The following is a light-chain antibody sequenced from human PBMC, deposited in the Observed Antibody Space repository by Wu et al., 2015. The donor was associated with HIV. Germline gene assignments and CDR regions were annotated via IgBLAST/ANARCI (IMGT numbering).Light chain of an antibody. CDR3: QQYNNWHLLT. CDR1: QSVSSN. CDR2: GAS. J-gene: IGKJ4*01. Sequence: EIVMTQSPATLSVSPGERATLSCRASQSVSSNLAWYQQKPGQAPRLLIYGASTRATGIPARFSGSGSGTEFTLTISSLQSEDFAVYYCQQYNNWHLLTFGGGTKVE. V-gene: IGKV3-15*01.